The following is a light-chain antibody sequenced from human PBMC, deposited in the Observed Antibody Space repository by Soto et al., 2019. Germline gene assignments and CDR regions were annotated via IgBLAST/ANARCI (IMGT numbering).Light chain of an antibody. CDR2: DTS. CDR1: QRVSGGF. V-gene: IGKV3D-20*01. Sequence: DIVLTQSPATLSLSPGERATLYCGASQRVSGGFLAWYQQKPGLAPRLILYDTSFRATGIPDRFSGSESGTDFSLTISRLDPEDFAAYYCQQYGSSPSFGQGTKVDIK. J-gene: IGKJ1*01. CDR3: QQYGSSPS.